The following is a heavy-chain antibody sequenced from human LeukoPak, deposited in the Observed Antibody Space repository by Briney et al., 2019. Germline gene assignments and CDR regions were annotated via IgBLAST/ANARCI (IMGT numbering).Heavy chain of an antibody. CDR3: ARGRGGGGRDYYGSASQFDY. J-gene: IGHJ4*02. V-gene: IGHV1-18*04. CDR1: GYTFTSYG. D-gene: IGHD3-10*01. Sequence: ASVKVSCKASGYTFTSYGISWVRQAPGQGLEWMGWISAYNGNTNYAQKVQGRVTMTTDTSTSTAYMELRSLRSDDTAVYYCARGRGGGGRDYYGSASQFDYWGQGTLVTVSS. CDR2: ISAYNGNT.